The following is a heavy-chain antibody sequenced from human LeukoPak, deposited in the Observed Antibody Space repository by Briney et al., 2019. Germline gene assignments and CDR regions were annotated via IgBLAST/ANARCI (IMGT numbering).Heavy chain of an antibody. CDR1: GYTFTSYG. CDR2: ISAYNGNT. J-gene: IGHJ4*02. CDR3: AIGITFGGSDEPFDY. Sequence: ASVKVSCKASGYTFTSYGISWVRQAPGQGLGWMEWISAYNGNTNYAHKLQGRVTMTTDTSTSTAYMELRSLRSEDTAVYYCAIGITFGGSDEPFDYWGQGTLVTVSS. D-gene: IGHD3-16*01. V-gene: IGHV1-18*01.